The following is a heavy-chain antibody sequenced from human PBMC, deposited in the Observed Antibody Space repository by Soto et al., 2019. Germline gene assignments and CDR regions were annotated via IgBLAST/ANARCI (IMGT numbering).Heavy chain of an antibody. CDR3: AREETAWPLAYGLDV. J-gene: IGHJ6*02. V-gene: IGHV3-21*01. Sequence: PGGSLRLSSVASGFTFSTYSMNWVRQXPGKGLEWVSTIGTRSDIYYAESVKGRFTISRDNAKNSLSLQMNSLRVEDTAVYYCAREETAWPLAYGLDVWGQGTAVTVSS. CDR2: IGTRSDI. D-gene: IGHD2-21*02. CDR1: GFTFSTYS.